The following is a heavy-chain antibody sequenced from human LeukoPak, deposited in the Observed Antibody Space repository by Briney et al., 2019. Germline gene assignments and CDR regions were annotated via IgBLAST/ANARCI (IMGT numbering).Heavy chain of an antibody. CDR1: GGTFSSYA. J-gene: IGHJ4*02. CDR2: IIPIFGTA. D-gene: IGHD7-27*01. Sequence: ASVKVSCKASGGTFSSYAISWVRQAPGQGLEWMGGIIPIFGTANYAQKFQGRVTITADESTSTAYMELSSLRSEDTAVYYCARGLGIPYYFDYWGRGTLVTVSS. V-gene: IGHV1-69*13. CDR3: ARGLGIPYYFDY.